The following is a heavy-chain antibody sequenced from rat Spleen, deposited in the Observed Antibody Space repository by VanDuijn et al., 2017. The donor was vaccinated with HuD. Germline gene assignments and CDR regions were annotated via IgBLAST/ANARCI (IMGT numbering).Heavy chain of an antibody. CDR1: GFSLTSNG. Sequence: QVQLKESGPGLVQPSQTLSLTCTVSGFSLTSNGVSWVRQPPGKGLEWIAAISIGGGTYYNSALKSRLSISRDTSKSQVFLKMNSLQTEDTATYYCVREGYGGPFVYWGQGTLVTVSS. V-gene: IGHV2S12*01. D-gene: IGHD1-11*01. J-gene: IGHJ3*01. CDR2: ISIGGGT. CDR3: VREGYGGPFVY.